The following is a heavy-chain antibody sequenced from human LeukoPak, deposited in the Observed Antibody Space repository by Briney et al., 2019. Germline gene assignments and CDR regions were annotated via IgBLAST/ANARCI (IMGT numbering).Heavy chain of an antibody. CDR1: GFTFDDYA. V-gene: IGHV3-74*01. CDR2: INSDGSST. Sequence: HPGGSLRLSCAASGFTFDDYAMSWVRQAPGKGLVWVSRINSDGSSTSYADSVKGRFTISRDNAKNTLYLQMNSLRAEDTAVYYCARQWLYAIDIWGQGTMVTVSS. CDR3: ARQWLYAIDI. J-gene: IGHJ3*02. D-gene: IGHD3-22*01.